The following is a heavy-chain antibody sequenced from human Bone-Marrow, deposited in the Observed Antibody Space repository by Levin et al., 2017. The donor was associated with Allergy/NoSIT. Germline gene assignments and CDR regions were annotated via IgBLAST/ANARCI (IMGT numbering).Heavy chain of an antibody. J-gene: IGHJ6*02. CDR2: ISSSGSTI. V-gene: IGHV3-48*03. CDR1: GFTFSSYE. Sequence: GGSLRLSCAASGFTFSSYEMNWVRQAPGKGLEWVSYISSSGSTIYYADSVKGRFTISRDNAKNSLYLQMNSLRAEDTAVYYCARAGGVRPGSDDGMDVWGQGTTVTVSS. D-gene: IGHD2-8*02. CDR3: ARAGGVRPGSDDGMDV.